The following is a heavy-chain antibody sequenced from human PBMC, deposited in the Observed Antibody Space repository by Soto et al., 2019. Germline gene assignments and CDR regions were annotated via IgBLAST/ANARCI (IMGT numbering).Heavy chain of an antibody. J-gene: IGHJ4*02. V-gene: IGHV3-11*01. CDR3: ASGTNGAFFVY. D-gene: IGHD2-8*01. CDR1: GFTFSDYY. CDR2: ISSRSSTI. Sequence: QVQLVESGGGLVKPGGSLRLSCAASGFTFSDYYMSWVRQAPGKGLEWVSYISSRSSTIFYADSVKGRFTISRDNVKNSLYLQMNSLRAEDTAVYYCASGTNGAFFVYWGQGTLVTVSS.